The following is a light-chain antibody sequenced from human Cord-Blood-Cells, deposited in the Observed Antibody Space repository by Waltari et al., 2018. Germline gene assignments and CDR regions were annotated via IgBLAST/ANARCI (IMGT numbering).Light chain of an antibody. CDR3: SSYTSSSTLV. J-gene: IGLJ2*01. V-gene: IGLV2-14*01. CDR1: SSDVGGYNY. Sequence: QSALTQPASVSGSPGQSITISCTGTSSDVGGYNYVSWYQQHPGKAPKLMIYDVSNRPSGVSNRFSGSKSGNTASLTISRLQAEDEADYYCSSYTSSSTLVFGGGT. CDR2: DVS.